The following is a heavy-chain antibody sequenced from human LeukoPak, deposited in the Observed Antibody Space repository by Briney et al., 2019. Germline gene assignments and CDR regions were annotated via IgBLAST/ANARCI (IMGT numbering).Heavy chain of an antibody. V-gene: IGHV1-8*01. CDR3: ARTLRTYYYESSGHPLSSY. J-gene: IGHJ4*02. CDR1: GYTFTSYD. CDR2: MNPNSGNT. D-gene: IGHD3-22*01. Sequence: GASVKVSCKASGYTFTSYDINWVRQATGQGLEWMGWMNPNSGNTGYAQKFQGRVTMTRNTSISTAYMELSSLRSEDTAVYYCARTLRTYYYESSGHPLSSYWGQGTLVTVSS.